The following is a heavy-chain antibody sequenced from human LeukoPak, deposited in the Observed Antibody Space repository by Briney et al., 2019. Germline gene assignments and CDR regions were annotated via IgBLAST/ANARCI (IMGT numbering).Heavy chain of an antibody. J-gene: IGHJ4*02. CDR2: INPNSGGT. CDR3: ARGPSSGWFLSQFDY. CDR1: GYTFTGYY. V-gene: IGHV1-2*02. Sequence: GASVKVSCKASGYTFTGYYMHWVRQAPGQGLEWMGWINPNSGGTDYAQRFQGRVTMTRDTSISTAYMELSRLSSDDTAVYYCARGPSSGWFLSQFDYWGQGTLVTVSS. D-gene: IGHD6-19*01.